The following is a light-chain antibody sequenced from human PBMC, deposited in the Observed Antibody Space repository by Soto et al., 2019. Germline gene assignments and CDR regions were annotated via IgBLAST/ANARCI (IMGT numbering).Light chain of an antibody. J-gene: IGKJ4*01. CDR2: GAS. V-gene: IGKV3-20*01. CDR3: QQYGSSPLT. Sequence: EIVLTQSPGTLSLSPGERATLSCRASQSVSSSYLAWYQQKPGQAPRLLIHGASSRPTGIPDRFSGSGSGTDFTLTISRLEPEDFAVYYCQQYGSSPLTFGGGNKVEIK. CDR1: QSVSSSY.